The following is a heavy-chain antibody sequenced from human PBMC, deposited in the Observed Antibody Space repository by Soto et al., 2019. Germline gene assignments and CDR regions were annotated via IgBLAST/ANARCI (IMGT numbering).Heavy chain of an antibody. CDR3: VFGAWNEYFFDF. CDR2: FWYDASDK. CDR1: GFTFTSYS. D-gene: IGHD3-10*02. Sequence: QVQVVESGGGVVPPGGSLRLSCVVSGFTFTSYSMHWVRQAPGKGLERVSTFWYDASDKTYADSVEGRFTISRNPSRSTLFLQMDNLRADDTAIYYCVFGAWNEYFFDFWGQEILVTVSP. J-gene: IGHJ4*02. V-gene: IGHV3-33*01.